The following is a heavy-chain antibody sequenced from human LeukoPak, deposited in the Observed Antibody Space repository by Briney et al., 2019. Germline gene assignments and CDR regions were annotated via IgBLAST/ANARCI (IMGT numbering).Heavy chain of an antibody. Sequence: GGSLRLSCAASGFTFSTYAVTWVRQAPGKGLEWVSTISGSGGSTYYADSVKGRFTISRDNSKNTLYLQMNSLRAEDTAVYYCANALYYLDYWGQGTLVTVSS. CDR3: ANALYYLDY. CDR1: GFTFSTYA. CDR2: ISGSGGST. J-gene: IGHJ4*02. V-gene: IGHV3-23*01.